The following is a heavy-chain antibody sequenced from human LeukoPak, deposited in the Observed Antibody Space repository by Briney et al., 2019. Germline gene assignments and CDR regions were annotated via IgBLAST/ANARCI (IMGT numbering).Heavy chain of an antibody. V-gene: IGHV4-34*01. Sequence: SETLSLTCAVYGGSFSGYYWSWIRQPPGKGLEWIGEINHSGSTNYNPSLKSRVTISVDTSKNQFSLKLSSVTAADTAVYYCARAIIHYDFWSGYYFSTGFDYWGQGTLVTVSS. CDR1: GGSFSGYY. D-gene: IGHD3-3*01. CDR2: INHSGST. CDR3: ARAIIHYDFWSGYYFSTGFDY. J-gene: IGHJ4*02.